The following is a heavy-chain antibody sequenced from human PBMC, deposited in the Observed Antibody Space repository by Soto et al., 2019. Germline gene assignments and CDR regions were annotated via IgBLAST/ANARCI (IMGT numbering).Heavy chain of an antibody. CDR2: INAGNGNT. CDR3: ARPDTTFLEWFSPPFFHH. V-gene: IGHV1-3*01. CDR1: GYTFTSYT. Sequence: ASVKVSCKASGYTFTSYTIHWVRQAPGQRLEWMGWINAGNGNTTYSPKFQGRVNIARDASASTAYMELSGLRSEDTAVYYCARPDTTFLEWFSPPFFHHWGQGTLVTVSS. J-gene: IGHJ1*01. D-gene: IGHD3-3*02.